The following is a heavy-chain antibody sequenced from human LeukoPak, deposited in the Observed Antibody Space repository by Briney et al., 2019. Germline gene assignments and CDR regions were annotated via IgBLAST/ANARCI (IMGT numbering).Heavy chain of an antibody. CDR1: GYTFTGYY. D-gene: IGHD2-2*01. CDR3: ASNIVVAYDAFDI. CDR2: INPNSGGT. V-gene: IGHV1-2*02. J-gene: IGHJ3*02. Sequence: ASVKVSCKASGYTFTGYYMHWVRQAPGQGLEWMGWINPNSGGTNYAKKFQGRVTMTRDTSISTAYMELSRLRSDDTAVYYCASNIVVAYDAFDIWGQGTMVTVSS.